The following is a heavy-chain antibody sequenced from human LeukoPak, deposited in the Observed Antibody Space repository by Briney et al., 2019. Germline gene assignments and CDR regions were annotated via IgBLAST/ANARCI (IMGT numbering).Heavy chain of an antibody. CDR2: INPSGGST. V-gene: IGHV1-46*01. Sequence: ASVKVSCKASGYTFTSYYMHWVRQAPGQGLEWMGIINPSGGSTSYAQKFQGRVTMTRDTSTSTVYMELSSLRSEDTAVYYCARDQDYGGNPNDAFDIWGQGTMVTVSS. J-gene: IGHJ3*02. D-gene: IGHD4-23*01. CDR3: ARDQDYGGNPNDAFDI. CDR1: GYTFTSYY.